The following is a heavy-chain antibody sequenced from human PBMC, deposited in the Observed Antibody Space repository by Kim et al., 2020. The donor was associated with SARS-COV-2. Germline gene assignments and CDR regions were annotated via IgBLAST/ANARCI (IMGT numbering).Heavy chain of an antibody. J-gene: IGHJ4*02. CDR3: ATGSAGSGSYLDH. D-gene: IGHD3-10*01. V-gene: IGHV3-30*10. Sequence: HYTDSVKGRFIISRDRSNPTLYLQVNSLRVEDTAVYYCATGSAGSGSYLDHWGQGTLVTVSS.